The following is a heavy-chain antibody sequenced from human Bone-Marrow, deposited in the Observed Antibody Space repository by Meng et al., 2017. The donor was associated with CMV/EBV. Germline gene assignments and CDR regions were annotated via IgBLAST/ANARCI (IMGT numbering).Heavy chain of an antibody. D-gene: IGHD1-26*01. J-gene: IGHJ6*02. CDR3: ARHLKVGYQYFYYYGMDV. V-gene: IGHV4-39*01. CDR1: GGSVSTGSYY. Sequence: SETLSLTCSVSGGSVSTGSYYWGWIRQSPGKGPEWIGSLHYGGSTFYNPSLKGRVTISVGTSNRHLSLMLNSVTAADTAMYYCARHLKVGYQYFYYYGMDVWGQGTKVT. CDR2: LHYGGST.